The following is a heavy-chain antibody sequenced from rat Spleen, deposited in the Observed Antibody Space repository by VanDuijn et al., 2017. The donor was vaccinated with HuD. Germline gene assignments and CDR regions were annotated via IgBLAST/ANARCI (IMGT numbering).Heavy chain of an antibody. CDR2: ISYDGSST. J-gene: IGHJ2*01. CDR1: GFTFSDYN. CDR3: TRDGRVSAHFGY. V-gene: IGHV5-7*01. Sequence: EVQLVESGGGLVQPGRSLKLSCAASGFTFSDYNMAWVRQAPKKGLEWIATISYDGSSTYYRDFVKGRFTISRENAKSTLYLQMNSLRSEDTATYYCTRDGRVSAHFGYWGQGVMVTVSS. D-gene: IGHD1-4*01.